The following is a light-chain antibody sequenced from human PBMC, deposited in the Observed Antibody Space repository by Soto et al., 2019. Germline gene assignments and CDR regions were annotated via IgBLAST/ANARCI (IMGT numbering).Light chain of an antibody. CDR1: SSDVGGYNY. CDR3: SSYKSGSTYV. J-gene: IGLJ1*01. CDR2: EVS. Sequence: QSALTQPASVSGSPGQSITISCTGTSSDVGGYNYVSWYQQHPGKAPKLMIYEVSNRPSGVSNRFSGSKSGNTASLTISGLQAEDEADYYCSSYKSGSTYVFGTGTKVTLL. V-gene: IGLV2-14*01.